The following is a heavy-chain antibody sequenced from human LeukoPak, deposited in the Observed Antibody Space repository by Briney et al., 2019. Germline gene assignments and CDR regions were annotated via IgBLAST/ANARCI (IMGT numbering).Heavy chain of an antibody. CDR3: ARATSPWGDSSGLGDNWFDP. V-gene: IGHV1-69*13. CDR2: IIPIFGTA. Sequence: ASVKVSCKASGGTFSSYAISWVRQAPGQGLEWMGGIIPIFGTANYAQRFQGRVTITADESTSTAYMELSSLRSEDTAVYYCARATSPWGDSSGLGDNWFDPWGQGTLVTVSS. D-gene: IGHD3-22*01. CDR1: GGTFSSYA. J-gene: IGHJ5*02.